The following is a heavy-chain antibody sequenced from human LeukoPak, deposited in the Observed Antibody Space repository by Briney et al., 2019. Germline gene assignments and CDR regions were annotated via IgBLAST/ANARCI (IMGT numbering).Heavy chain of an antibody. CDR3: ARGGLRVMVYRLYYMDV. Sequence: ASVKVSCEASGYTFTSYGISWVRQAPGQGLEWMGWINPNSGDTKYAQKFQGRVTMTRDTSISTAYMELTRLRSDDTAVYYCARGGLRVMVYRLYYMDVWGKGTTVTVSS. V-gene: IGHV1-2*02. D-gene: IGHD2-8*01. CDR1: GYTFTSYG. J-gene: IGHJ6*03. CDR2: INPNSGDT.